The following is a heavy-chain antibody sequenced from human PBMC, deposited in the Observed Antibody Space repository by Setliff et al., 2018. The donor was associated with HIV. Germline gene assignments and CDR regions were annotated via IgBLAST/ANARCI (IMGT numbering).Heavy chain of an antibody. Sequence: ASVKVSCRASGYSFSNYAINWVRQAPGQGLEWMGWISTNTGTPTYAQGFTGRFVFSVDTSVSTAYLEISSLKAADTAVYYCAPTISTYMDVWVKGTTVTVSS. CDR1: GYSFSNYA. CDR3: APTISTYMDV. V-gene: IGHV7-4-1*02. J-gene: IGHJ6*03. D-gene: IGHD1-20*01. CDR2: ISTNTGTP.